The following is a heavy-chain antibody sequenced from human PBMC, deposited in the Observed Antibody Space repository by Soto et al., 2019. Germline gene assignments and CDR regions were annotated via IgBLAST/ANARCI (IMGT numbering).Heavy chain of an antibody. CDR3: ARDWRGAEGFDP. CDR2: ISTDNGNT. J-gene: IGHJ5*02. CDR1: GYTFTIYV. D-gene: IGHD3-3*01. Sequence: VSVKGSCKASGYTFTIYVISWVSQAPGQGLEWMGWISTDNGNTKYAQNFQGRVTMTTDTSTTTSYMELRSLTSDDTAVYFCARDWRGAEGFDPWGQGTLVTVSS. V-gene: IGHV1-18*01.